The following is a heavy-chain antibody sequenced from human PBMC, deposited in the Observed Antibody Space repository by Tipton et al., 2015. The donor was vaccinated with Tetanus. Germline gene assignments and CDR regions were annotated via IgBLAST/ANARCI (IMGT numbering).Heavy chain of an antibody. D-gene: IGHD3-10*01. CDR1: GYTFTSYG. CDR3: ARPYLLLWFGELGAGENWFDP. V-gene: IGHV1-18*01. Sequence: QSGAEVKKPGASVKVSCKASGYTFTSYGISWVRQAPGQGLEWMGWISAYNGNTNYAQKLQGRVTMTTDTSTSTAYMELRSLRFDDTAVYYCARPYLLLWFGELGAGENWFDPWGQGTLVTVSS. J-gene: IGHJ5*02. CDR2: ISAYNGNT.